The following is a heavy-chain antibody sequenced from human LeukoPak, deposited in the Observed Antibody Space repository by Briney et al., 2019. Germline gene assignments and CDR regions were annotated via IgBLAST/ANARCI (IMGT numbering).Heavy chain of an antibody. J-gene: IGHJ6*02. D-gene: IGHD6-13*01. CDR3: ARVGSSYNGWDYYYGMDV. CDR2: ISSSSSTI. CDR1: GFPFSSYS. V-gene: IGHV3-48*04. Sequence: GGSLRLSCAASGFPFSSYSMNWVRQAPGKGLEWVSYISSSSSTIDYADSVKGRFTISRDNAKNSLYLQMNSLRAEDTAVYYCARVGSSYNGWDYYYGMDVWGQGTTVTVSS.